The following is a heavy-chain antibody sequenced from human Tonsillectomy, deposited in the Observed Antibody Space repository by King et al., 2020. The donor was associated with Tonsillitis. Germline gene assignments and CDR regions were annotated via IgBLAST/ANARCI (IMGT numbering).Heavy chain of an antibody. D-gene: IGHD5-12*01. CDR1: GFTFSSYA. Sequence: VQLGESGGGLVQPGGSLRLSCAASGFTFSSYAMSWVRQAPGKGLEWVSAISGSGVSTYYADSVGGRFTISRDNSKNTLYLQMNSLRAEDTAVYYCAKGFYSGYDTFDYWGQGTLVTVSS. J-gene: IGHJ4*02. V-gene: IGHV3-23*04. CDR2: ISGSGVST. CDR3: AKGFYSGYDTFDY.